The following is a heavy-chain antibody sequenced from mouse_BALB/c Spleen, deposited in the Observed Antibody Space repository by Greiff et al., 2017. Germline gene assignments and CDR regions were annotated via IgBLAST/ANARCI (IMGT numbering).Heavy chain of an antibody. D-gene: IGHD2-4*01. CDR3: NEITTLRDYYFDY. CDR2: IDPENGDT. V-gene: IGHV14-4*02. Sequence: VQLQQSGAELVRSGASVKLSCTASGFNIKDYYMHWVKQRPEQGLEWIGWIDPENGDTEYAPKFQGKATMTADTSSNTAYLQLSSLTSEDTAVYYCNEITTLRDYYFDYWGQGTTLTVSS. CDR1: GFNIKDYY. J-gene: IGHJ2*01.